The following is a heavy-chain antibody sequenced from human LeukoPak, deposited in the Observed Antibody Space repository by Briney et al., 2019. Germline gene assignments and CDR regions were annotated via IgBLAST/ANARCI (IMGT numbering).Heavy chain of an antibody. CDR3: ARDDYYGDYGMDV. CDR2: ISYDGSNK. V-gene: IGHV3-30*14. D-gene: IGHD4-17*01. Sequence: GSLRLSCAASGFTFSSYAMHWVRQAPGKGLEWVAVISYDGSNKYYADSVKGRFTISRDNSKNTLYLQMNSLRAEDTAVYYCARDDYYGDYGMDVWGQGTTVTVSS. CDR1: GFTFSSYA. J-gene: IGHJ6*02.